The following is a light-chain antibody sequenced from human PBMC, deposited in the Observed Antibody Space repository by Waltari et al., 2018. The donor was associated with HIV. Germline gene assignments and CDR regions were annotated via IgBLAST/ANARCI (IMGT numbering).Light chain of an antibody. CDR2: EGN. J-gene: IGLJ2*01. CDR1: SSDLGTYSL. CDR3: SSYTSFSTVL. Sequence: SALTQPASVSGSPGQSITISSTGTSSDLGTYSLVSWYQHHPGKAPKLMIYEGNKRPSGVSNRFSGSKSGNTASLTISGLQAEDEADYYCSSYTSFSTVLFGGGTKLTVL. V-gene: IGLV2-23*01.